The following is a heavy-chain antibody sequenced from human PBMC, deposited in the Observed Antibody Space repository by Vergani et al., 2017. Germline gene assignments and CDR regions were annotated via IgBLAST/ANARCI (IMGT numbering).Heavy chain of an antibody. CDR1: GYTFRNYY. Sequence: QVQVVQSGAEVKKSGASVKVSCKTSGYTFRNYYMNWVRQAPGQGLEWRGIINPSGGHTNYAQKFQGRVTMTRDTSTSTFYMELSSLSSEDTAIYYCSGGYYGILTGYRYWGQGTLVTVS. CDR3: SGGYYGILTGYRY. J-gene: IGHJ4*02. CDR2: INPSGGHT. D-gene: IGHD3-9*01. V-gene: IGHV1-46*03.